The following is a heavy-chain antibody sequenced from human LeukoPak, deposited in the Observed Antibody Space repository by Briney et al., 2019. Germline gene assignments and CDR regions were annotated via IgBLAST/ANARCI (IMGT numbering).Heavy chain of an antibody. CDR2: IYNSGIT. D-gene: IGHD4-11*01. CDR1: GGSISSSSYY. V-gene: IGHV4-39*07. CDR3: ARSVPSLDYLFDS. J-gene: IGHJ5*01. Sequence: SETLSLTCTVSGGSISSSSYYWGWIRQPPGKGLEWIGYIYNSGITNYNPSLKSRVTVSVDTSKNQFSLRLTSVTAADTAVYYCARSVPSLDYLFDSWDHGTLVTVSS.